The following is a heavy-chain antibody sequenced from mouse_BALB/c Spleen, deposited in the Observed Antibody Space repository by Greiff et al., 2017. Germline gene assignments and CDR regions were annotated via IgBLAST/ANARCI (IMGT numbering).Heavy chain of an antibody. CDR3: ARHGGNYGSSFAY. Sequence: VQLQQSGPDLVAPSQSLSITCTVSGFSLTSYGVHWVRQPPGKGLEWLVVIWSDGSTTYNSALKSRLSISKDNSKSQVFLKMNSLQTDDTAMYYCARHGGNYGSSFAYWGQGTLVTVSA. CDR1: GFSLTSYG. J-gene: IGHJ3*01. CDR2: IWSDGST. D-gene: IGHD1-1*01. V-gene: IGHV2-6-2*01.